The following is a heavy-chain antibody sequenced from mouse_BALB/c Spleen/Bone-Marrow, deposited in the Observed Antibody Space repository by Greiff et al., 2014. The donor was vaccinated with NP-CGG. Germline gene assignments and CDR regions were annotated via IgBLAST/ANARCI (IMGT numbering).Heavy chain of an antibody. CDR3: ARDYYGSRYYFDY. CDR1: GYAFSSYW. CDR2: IYPGDGDT. J-gene: IGHJ2*01. Sequence: QVQLKESGAELVRPGSSVKISCKASGYAFSSYWMNWVKQRPGQGLEWIGQIYPGDGDTNYNGKFKGKATLTADKSSSTAYMQLSSLTSEDSAVYCCARDYYGSRYYFDYWGQGTTLTVSS. V-gene: IGHV1-80*01. D-gene: IGHD1-1*01.